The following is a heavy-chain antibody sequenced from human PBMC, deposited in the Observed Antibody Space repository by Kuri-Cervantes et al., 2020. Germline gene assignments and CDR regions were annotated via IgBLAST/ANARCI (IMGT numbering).Heavy chain of an antibody. CDR2: ISYDGSNK. Sequence: GESLKISCAASGFTFSSYAMHWVRQAPGKGLEWVAVISYDGSNKYYADSVKGRFTISRDNSKNTLYLQMNSLRAEDTAVYYCARDKGLFGWLLPFDPWGQGTLVTVSS. D-gene: IGHD3-3*01. CDR3: ARDKGLFGWLLPFDP. CDR1: GFTFSSYA. J-gene: IGHJ5*02. V-gene: IGHV3-30-3*01.